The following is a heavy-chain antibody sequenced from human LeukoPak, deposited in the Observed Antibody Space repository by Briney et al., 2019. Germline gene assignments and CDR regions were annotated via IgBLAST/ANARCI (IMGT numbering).Heavy chain of an antibody. J-gene: IGHJ4*02. Sequence: GGSLRLSXAASGFTFSSYWMHWVRQTPGKGLVWVSRINSDGSSTVSADSVKGRFTISRDNAMNTLYLQMNSPRAEDTAVYYCARDLRSPSDTNIAIDYWGQGTLVTVSS. CDR2: INSDGSST. CDR3: ARDLRSPSDTNIAIDY. V-gene: IGHV3-74*01. CDR1: GFTFSSYW.